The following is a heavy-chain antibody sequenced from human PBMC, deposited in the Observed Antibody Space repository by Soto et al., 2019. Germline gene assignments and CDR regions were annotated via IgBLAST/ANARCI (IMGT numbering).Heavy chain of an antibody. V-gene: IGHV1-46*01. CDR1: GYTFTSYY. D-gene: IGHD2-2*02. Sequence: QVQLVQSGAEVKKPGASVKVSCKASGYTFTSYYMHWVRQAPGQGLEWMGIINPSGGSTSYAQKFQGRAPMPGETSTNTVYRELGGLRSEDTAVYYCARDLDVVVPAAIGASYYYVMDVWGQGPTVPVSS. CDR3: ARDLDVVVPAAIGASYYYVMDV. J-gene: IGHJ6*02. CDR2: INPSGGST.